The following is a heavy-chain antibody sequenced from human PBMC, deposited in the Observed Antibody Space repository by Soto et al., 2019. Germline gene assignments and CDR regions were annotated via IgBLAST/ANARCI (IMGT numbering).Heavy chain of an antibody. D-gene: IGHD1-1*01. CDR2: ISAHNGNT. CDR3: ATGRYGDY. Sequence: QVHLVQSGAEVKKPGASVKISCKGSGYGFTTYGITWVRQAPGQGLEWMAWISAHNGNTNYAQKLQGRATGTRDTSTSTAYMELRSRRSDDTAVYYCATGRYGDYWGQGALVTVSS. CDR1: GYGFTTYG. J-gene: IGHJ4*02. V-gene: IGHV1-18*01.